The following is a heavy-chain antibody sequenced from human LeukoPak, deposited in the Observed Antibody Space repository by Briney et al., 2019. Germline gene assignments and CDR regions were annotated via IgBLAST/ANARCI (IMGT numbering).Heavy chain of an antibody. J-gene: IGHJ6*03. Sequence: GGSLRLSCAASGFTFSSYSMSWVRQAPGKGLEWVSYISSSSSTIYYADSVKGRFTISRDNAKNSLYLQMNSLRAEDTAVYYCAREGYNAPYYYYMDVWGKGTTVTVSS. CDR2: ISSSSSTI. V-gene: IGHV3-48*04. CDR3: AREGYNAPYYYYMDV. CDR1: GFTFSSYS. D-gene: IGHD5-24*01.